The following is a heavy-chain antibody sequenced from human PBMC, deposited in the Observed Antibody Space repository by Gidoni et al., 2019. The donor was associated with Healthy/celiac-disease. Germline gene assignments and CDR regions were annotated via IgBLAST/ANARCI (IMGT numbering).Heavy chain of an antibody. CDR2: IKSKTDGGTT. CDR1: GITFSNTL. D-gene: IGHD3-16*02. J-gene: IGHJ4*02. CDR3: TTRHDYVWGSYRYLDY. Sequence: EVQLVESGGGLGKPGGSLRLSCAASGITFSNTLMIWVRQAPGKGLGWVGRIKSKTDGGTTDYAAPVKGRFTISRDDSKNTLYLQMNSLKTDDTAVYYCTTRHDYVWGSYRYLDYWGQRTLVTVSS. V-gene: IGHV3-15*01.